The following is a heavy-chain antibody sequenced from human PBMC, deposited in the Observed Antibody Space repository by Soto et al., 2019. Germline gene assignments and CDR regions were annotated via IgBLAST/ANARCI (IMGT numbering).Heavy chain of an antibody. Sequence: GASVKVSCKASGGTFSSYAISWVRQAPGQGLEWMGGIIPIFGTANYAQKFQGRVTITADESTSTAYMELSSLRSEDTAVYYCAYCPAEYCSGGSCYYRLDYWGQGTMVTVYS. J-gene: IGHJ4*02. CDR3: AYCPAEYCSGGSCYYRLDY. V-gene: IGHV1-69*13. CDR2: IIPIFGTA. D-gene: IGHD2-15*01. CDR1: GGTFSSYA.